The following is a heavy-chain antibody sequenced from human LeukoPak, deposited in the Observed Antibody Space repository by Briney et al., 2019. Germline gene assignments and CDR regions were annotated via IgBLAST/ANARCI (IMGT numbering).Heavy chain of an antibody. CDR2: IYPGDSDT. D-gene: IGHD3-22*01. Sequence: LGESLKISCQGSGYSFTSYWSGWVRQMPGKGLGWMGIIYPGDSDTRYSPSFQGHVTISADKSISTPYLQCSSVEASDTAMYYCARQARDYYDSSDFDYWGQGTLVTVSS. J-gene: IGHJ4*02. CDR3: ARQARDYYDSSDFDY. CDR1: GYSFTSYW. V-gene: IGHV5-51*01.